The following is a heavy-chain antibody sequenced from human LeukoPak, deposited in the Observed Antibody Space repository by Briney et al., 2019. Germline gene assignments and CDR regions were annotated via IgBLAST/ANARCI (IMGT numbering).Heavy chain of an antibody. D-gene: IGHD6-13*01. CDR2: VSGSGDRM. V-gene: IGHV3-23*01. CDR3: AKAAAAPGYDF. Sequence: GGSLRLSCAASGFTSSSYALNWVRQAPGKGLEWVATVSGSGDRMYHADSVKGRFTISRDNSKNTIYLQMNSLRAEDTALYYCAKAAAAPGYDFWGQGTLVTVSS. CDR1: GFTSSSYA. J-gene: IGHJ4*02.